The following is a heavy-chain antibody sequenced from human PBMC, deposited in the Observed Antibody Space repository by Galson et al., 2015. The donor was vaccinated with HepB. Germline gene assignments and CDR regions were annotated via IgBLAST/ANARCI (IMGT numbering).Heavy chain of an antibody. CDR2: IKQDGSKK. CDR1: GFTLRSYV. J-gene: IGHJ4*02. D-gene: IGHD5-12*01. CDR3: ARSRGHSGYVNY. V-gene: IGHV3-7*03. Sequence: SLRLSCAASGFTLRSYVMIWVRRAPGKGLEWVANIKQDGSKKYYAVSVMGRFTISRDDSKNSLNLRMSSLRAEDTAVYYCARSRGHSGYVNYWGQGTLVTVS.